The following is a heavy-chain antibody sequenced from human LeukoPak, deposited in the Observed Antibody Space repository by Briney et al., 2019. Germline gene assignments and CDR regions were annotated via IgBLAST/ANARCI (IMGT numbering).Heavy chain of an antibody. Sequence: PGGSLRLSCAASGFTFSRYWMSWVRQAPGKGLEWVSYISSSSSTIYYAYSVKGRFTISRDNAKNSLYLQMNSLRAEDTAVYYCARLRRAKQWLIFDYWGQGTLVTVSS. J-gene: IGHJ4*02. CDR3: ARLRRAKQWLIFDY. CDR1: GFTFSRYW. D-gene: IGHD6-19*01. CDR2: ISSSSSTI. V-gene: IGHV3-48*01.